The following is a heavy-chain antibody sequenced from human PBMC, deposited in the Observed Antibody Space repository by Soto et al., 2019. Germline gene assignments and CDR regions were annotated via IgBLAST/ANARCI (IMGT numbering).Heavy chain of an antibody. CDR2: ISAYNGNT. J-gene: IGHJ4*02. CDR1: GYTFTSYG. Sequence: ASVKVSCKASGYTFTSYGISWVRQAPGQGLEWMGWISAYNGNTNYAQKLQGRVTMTTDTSTSTAYMELRSLRSDDTAVYYCARDKGSMSVVVLVAATPLFDYWGQGTLVTVSS. V-gene: IGHV1-18*01. D-gene: IGHD2-15*01. CDR3: ARDKGSMSVVVLVAATPLFDY.